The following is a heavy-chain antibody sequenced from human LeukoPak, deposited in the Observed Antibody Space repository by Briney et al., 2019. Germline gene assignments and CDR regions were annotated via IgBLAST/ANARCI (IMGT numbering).Heavy chain of an antibody. CDR1: GFTFSTYS. J-gene: IGHJ4*02. CDR3: TRSRPGTEAGQPNFDY. CDR2: ISSISSVI. Sequence: GGSLRLSCAASGFTFSTYSMSWVRQAPGKGLEWVSYISSISSVIYYADSVKGRFTISRDNARNSLYLQMNSLRAEDTAVYYCTRSRPGTEAGQPNFDYWGQGTLVTVSS. V-gene: IGHV3-48*01. D-gene: IGHD6-13*01.